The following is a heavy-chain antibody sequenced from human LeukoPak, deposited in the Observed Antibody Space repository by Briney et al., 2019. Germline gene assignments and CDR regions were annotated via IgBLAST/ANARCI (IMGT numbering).Heavy chain of an antibody. Sequence: GGSLRLSCAASGFTFSSYWMSWVRQAPGKGLEWVANIKQDGSEKYYVDSVKGRFIISRDNVKNSLYLQMNSLRAEDTAVYYCAREAMVRGVSHFDYWGQGTLVTVSS. D-gene: IGHD3-10*01. CDR3: AREAMVRGVSHFDY. J-gene: IGHJ4*02. V-gene: IGHV3-7*01. CDR1: GFTFSSYW. CDR2: IKQDGSEK.